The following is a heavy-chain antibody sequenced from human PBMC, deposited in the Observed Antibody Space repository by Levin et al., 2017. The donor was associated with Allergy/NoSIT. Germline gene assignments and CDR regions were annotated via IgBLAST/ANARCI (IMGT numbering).Heavy chain of an antibody. CDR2: ISYDGSNK. J-gene: IGHJ6*02. CDR1: GFPFSSYG. V-gene: IGHV3-30*18. CDR3: AKQRVLAARRPYYYYGMDV. D-gene: IGHD6-6*01. Sequence: GGSLLLSFSSSGFPFSSYGMHWVRQAPGKGLEWVAVISYDGSNKYYADSVKGRFTISRDNSKNTLYLQMNSLRAEDTAVYYCAKQRVLAARRPYYYYGMDVWGQGTTVTVSS.